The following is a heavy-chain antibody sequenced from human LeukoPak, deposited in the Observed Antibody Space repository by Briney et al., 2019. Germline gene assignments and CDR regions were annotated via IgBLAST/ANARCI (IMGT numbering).Heavy chain of an antibody. Sequence: GRSLRLSCAASGFTFSSFDMHWVRQPTGQGLEWVSTIGTASDTYYPASVEGRFTLSRDNAKNSLYLQMNSLTAGDTAVYYCARGPPRGKYYYMDVWGKGTTVTVSS. CDR2: IGTASDT. D-gene: IGHD1-1*01. J-gene: IGHJ6*03. V-gene: IGHV3-13*01. CDR3: ARGPPRGKYYYMDV. CDR1: GFTFSSFD.